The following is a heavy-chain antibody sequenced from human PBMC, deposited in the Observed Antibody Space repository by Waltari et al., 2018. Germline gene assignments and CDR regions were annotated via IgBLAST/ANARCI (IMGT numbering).Heavy chain of an antibody. D-gene: IGHD3-9*01. CDR3: ARDRRYRLGDTYYDILN. Sequence: VESGGGVVQPGTSLRLSCAASGFIFSNYAMHWVRQAPGGGLDWVGFISFVGKNIYSGDSVKGRFTISRDDARNTLYLQMTGLKAADTGVYYCARDRRYRLGDTYYDILNWGQGTLVTVSS. CDR2: ISFVGKNI. J-gene: IGHJ4*02. V-gene: IGHV3-33*05. CDR1: GFIFSNYA.